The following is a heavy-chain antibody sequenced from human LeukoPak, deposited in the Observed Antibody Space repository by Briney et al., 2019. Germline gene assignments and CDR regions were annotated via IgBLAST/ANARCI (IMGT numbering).Heavy chain of an antibody. Sequence: GGSLRLSCVVSGFTLSSDWMSWVRQAPGKGLEWVANIKKDGIEKYYVESVKGRFTISRDNAKNSLYLQMNSLRAEDTAVYYCARDAHYDFWSGYYSTWPLGYWGQGTLVTVSS. CDR1: GFTLSSDW. D-gene: IGHD3-3*01. CDR3: ARDAHYDFWSGYYSTWPLGY. J-gene: IGHJ4*02. CDR2: IKKDGIEK. V-gene: IGHV3-7*01.